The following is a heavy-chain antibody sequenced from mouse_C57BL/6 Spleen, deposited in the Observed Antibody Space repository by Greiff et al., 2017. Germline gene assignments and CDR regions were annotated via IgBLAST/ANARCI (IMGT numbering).Heavy chain of an antibody. CDR3: AKRKAKDY. V-gene: IGHV5-6*02. CDR1: GFTFSSYG. J-gene: IGHJ4*01. Sequence: DVKLVESGGDLVKPGGSLKLSCAASGFTFSSYGMSWVRQTPDKRLEWVATISSGGSYTYYPDSVQGRFTITRDNAKNTLYRQMSSLKSEDTAVYYCAKRKAKDYWGQGTSVTVSS. CDR2: ISSGGSYT.